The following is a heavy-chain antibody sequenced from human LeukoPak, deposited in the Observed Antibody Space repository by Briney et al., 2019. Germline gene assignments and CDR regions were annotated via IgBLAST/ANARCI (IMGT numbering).Heavy chain of an antibody. CDR2: INSDGSST. CDR1: GFTFSSYW. Sequence: GGSLRLSCAASGFTFSSYWMHWVRQAPGKGLVWVSRINSDGSSTSYADSVKGRFTISRDNAKNTLYLQMNSLRVEDTAVYYCARLGLEVGGPNWFDPWGQGTLVTVSS. J-gene: IGHJ5*02. CDR3: ARLGLEVGGPNWFDP. D-gene: IGHD1-1*01. V-gene: IGHV3-74*01.